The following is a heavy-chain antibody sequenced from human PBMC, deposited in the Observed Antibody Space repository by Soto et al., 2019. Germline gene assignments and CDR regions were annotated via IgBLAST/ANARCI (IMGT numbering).Heavy chain of an antibody. CDR2: IYYSGST. CDR1: GGSISSYY. CDR3: AMRYCSGGRCGVDDAFDI. V-gene: IGHV4-59*01. D-gene: IGHD2-15*01. J-gene: IGHJ3*02. Sequence: SETLSLTCTVSGGSISSYYWSWIRQPPGKGLEWIGYIYYSGSTNYNPSLKSRVTISVDTSKNQFSLKLSSVTAADTAVYYCAMRYCSGGRCGVDDAFDIWGQGTMVTVSS.